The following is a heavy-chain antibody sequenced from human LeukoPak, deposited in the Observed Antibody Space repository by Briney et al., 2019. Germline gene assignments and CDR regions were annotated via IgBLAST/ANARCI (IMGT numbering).Heavy chain of an antibody. CDR3: AKGRITMIVVVITTGGAFDI. Sequence: GGSLRLSCAASGFTFSSYAMSWVRQAPGKGLEWGSAISGSGGSTYYADSVKGRFTISRDNSKNTLYLQMNSLRAEDTAVYYCAKGRITMIVVVITTGGAFDIWGQGTMVTVSS. CDR2: ISGSGGST. V-gene: IGHV3-23*01. CDR1: GFTFSSYA. D-gene: IGHD3-22*01. J-gene: IGHJ3*02.